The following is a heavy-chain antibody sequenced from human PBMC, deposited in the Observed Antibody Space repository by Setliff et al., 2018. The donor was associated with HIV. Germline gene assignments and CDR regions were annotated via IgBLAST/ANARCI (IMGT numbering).Heavy chain of an antibody. CDR1: GFTVSRFY. V-gene: IGHV3-53*01. CDR2: IYSDGTI. CDR3: ARAGVVEGYYYYYYMDV. D-gene: IGHD2-15*01. J-gene: IGHJ6*03. Sequence: GGSLRLSCAASGFTVSRFYMSWVRQAPGKGLEWVSVIYSDGTIYYADSVRGRFTISRDDAEKSVYLQMNSLRAEDTAVYYCARAGVVEGYYYYYYMDVWGKGTTVTVSS.